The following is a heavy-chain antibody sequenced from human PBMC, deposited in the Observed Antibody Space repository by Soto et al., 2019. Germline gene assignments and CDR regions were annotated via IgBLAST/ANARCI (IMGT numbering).Heavy chain of an antibody. CDR1: GFSVSSSD. J-gene: IGHJ6*02. D-gene: IGHD6-6*01. V-gene: IGHV3-53*01. CDR2: IYSGGST. CDR3: GTSSRKDYHFAMDV. Sequence: XGSLRLSCAAAGFSVSSSDMSWVRQVPGEGLEWVSVIYSGGSTHDADYVKGRFSVSRDTSKNTVDLQMNSLRVDDTAVYYCGTSSRKDYHFAMDVWGQGSAVTVSS.